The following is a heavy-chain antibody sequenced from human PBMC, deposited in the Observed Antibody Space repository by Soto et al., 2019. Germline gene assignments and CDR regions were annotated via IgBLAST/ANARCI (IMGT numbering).Heavy chain of an antibody. CDR3: ARANSGGGSYRYFDY. V-gene: IGHV3-11*01. D-gene: IGHD3-16*02. CDR1: GFTFSDYY. J-gene: IGHJ4*02. Sequence: GGSLRLSCAASGFTFSDYYISWIRQAPGKGLEWVSYISSSGSTIYYADSVKGRFTISRDNAKNSLYLQMNSLRAEDTAVYYCARANSGGGSYRYFDYWGQGTLVTVSS. CDR2: ISSSGSTI.